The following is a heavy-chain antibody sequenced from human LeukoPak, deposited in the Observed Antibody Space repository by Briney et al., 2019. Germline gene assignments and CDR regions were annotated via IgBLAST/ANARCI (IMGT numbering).Heavy chain of an antibody. D-gene: IGHD3-22*01. CDR1: GFTFSSYE. CDR2: ISSSGSTI. V-gene: IGHV3-48*03. Sequence: GGSLRLSCAASGFTFSSYEMNWVRQAPGKGLEWVSYISSSGSTIHYADSVKGRFTISRDNAKNSLYLQMNSLRAEDTAVYYCARDYYDSSGYYREGYWGQGTLVTVSS. J-gene: IGHJ4*02. CDR3: ARDYYDSSGYYREGY.